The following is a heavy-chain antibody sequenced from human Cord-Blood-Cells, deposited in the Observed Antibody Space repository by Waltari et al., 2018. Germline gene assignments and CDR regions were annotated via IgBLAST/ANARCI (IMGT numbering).Heavy chain of an antibody. V-gene: IGHV1-2*02. Sequence: QVQLVQSGAEVKKPGASVKVSCNASGSTFTGYYIHWVRQAPGQGLDWRGWINPNSGGTKDAQKFDGRVPMTRDTSISTAYRGLSMLRSDDTAVYYCARTNEDRYYYYYMDVWGKGTTGTVAS. J-gene: IGHJ6*03. CDR1: GSTFTGYY. CDR2: INPNSGGT. CDR3: ARTNEDRYYYYYMDV. D-gene: IGHD2-15*01.